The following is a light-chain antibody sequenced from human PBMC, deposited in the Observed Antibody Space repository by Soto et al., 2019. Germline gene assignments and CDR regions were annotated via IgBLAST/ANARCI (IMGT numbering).Light chain of an antibody. CDR1: SSNIGSKT. CDR3: AAWDDSLNGVV. V-gene: IGLV1-44*01. J-gene: IGLJ2*01. CDR2: SNN. Sequence: QSVLTQPPSESGTPGQRVTISCSGSSSNIGSKTVNWYQQLPGTAPKLLIYSNNQRPSGVPDRFSGSKSGTSAFLAISGLQSEDEADYYCAAWDDSLNGVVFGGGTKLTVL.